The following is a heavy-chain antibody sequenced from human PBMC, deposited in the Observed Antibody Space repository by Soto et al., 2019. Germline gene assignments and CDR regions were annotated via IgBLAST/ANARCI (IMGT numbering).Heavy chain of an antibody. CDR2: INPNSGGT. Sequence: ASVKVSCKASGYTFTGYYMHWVRQAPGQGLEWMGWINPNSGGTNYAQKLQGWVTMTRDTSISTAYMELGRLRSDDTAVYYCARYGDPLFDYYYGMDVWGQGTTVTVSS. J-gene: IGHJ6*02. CDR3: ARYGDPLFDYYYGMDV. V-gene: IGHV1-2*04. CDR1: GYTFTGYY. D-gene: IGHD4-17*01.